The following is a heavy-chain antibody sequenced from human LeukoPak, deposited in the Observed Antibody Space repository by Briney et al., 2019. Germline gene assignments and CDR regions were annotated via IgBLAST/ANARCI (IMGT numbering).Heavy chain of an antibody. V-gene: IGHV3-9*01. CDR2: ISWNSGSI. Sequence: PGGSLRLSCAASGFTFDDYAMHWVRQAPGKGLEWVSGISWNSGSIGYADSVKGRFTISRDNAKNSLYLQMNSLRAEDTALYYCAKDMGYDSSGYYSYFDYWGQGALVTVSS. D-gene: IGHD3-22*01. J-gene: IGHJ4*02. CDR3: AKDMGYDSSGYYSYFDY. CDR1: GFTFDDYA.